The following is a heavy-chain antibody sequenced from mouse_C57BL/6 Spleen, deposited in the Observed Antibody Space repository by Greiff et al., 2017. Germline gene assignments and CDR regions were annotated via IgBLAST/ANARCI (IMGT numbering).Heavy chain of an antibody. CDR1: GFSLTSYG. D-gene: IGHD2-3*01. CDR3: ATPSDGYYFAY. J-gene: IGHJ3*01. CDR2: IWRGGST. Sequence: VKLVESGPGLVQPSQSLSITCTVSGFSLTSYGVHWVRQSPGKGLEWLGVIWRGGSTDYNAAFMSNLSITKDNSKSQVIFKMNLLQADDTAIYYCATPSDGYYFAYWGQGTLVTVSA. V-gene: IGHV2-5*01.